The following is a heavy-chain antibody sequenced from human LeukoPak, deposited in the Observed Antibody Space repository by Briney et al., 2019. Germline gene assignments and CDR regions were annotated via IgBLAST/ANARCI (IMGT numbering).Heavy chain of an antibody. J-gene: IGHJ6*03. CDR3: ARDSGDGDYTPDMNL. CDR2: MYSGGNT. CDR1: GFTFSSYA. D-gene: IGHD4-11*01. V-gene: IGHV3-53*01. Sequence: GGSLRLSCAASGFTFSSYAMSWVRQAPGKGLEWVSIMYSGGNTYYADSVKGRFTISRDNSKNTLYLLMNSLRAEDTAVYYCARDSGDGDYTPDMNLWGKGTTVTVSS.